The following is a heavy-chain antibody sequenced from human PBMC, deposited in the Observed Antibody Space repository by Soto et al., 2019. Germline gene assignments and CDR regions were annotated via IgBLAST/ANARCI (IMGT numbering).Heavy chain of an antibody. J-gene: IGHJ6*02. CDR2: FDPEDGET. CDR3: ATRLWFGEVSWGYGMDV. Sequence: QVQLVQSGAEVKKPGASVKVSCKVSGYTLTELSMHWVRQAPGKGHEWMGGFDPEDGETIYAQKCKGRVTMTEDPTTDTAYMELSRLGSEDTAVYYCATRLWFGEVSWGYGMDVWGQGTTVTVSS. V-gene: IGHV1-24*01. D-gene: IGHD3-10*01. CDR1: GYTLTELS.